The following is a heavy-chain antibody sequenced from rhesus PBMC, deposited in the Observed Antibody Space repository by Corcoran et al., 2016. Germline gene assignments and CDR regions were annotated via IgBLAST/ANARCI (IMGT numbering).Heavy chain of an antibody. D-gene: IGHD4-23*01. Sequence: VQLCQSGEAVKRPGESLRISGKTTGNCFTLSCIRWLRQMHANGLEWMGSINPGDSYTRNNPSVQGHVTISADKSIRTTYLQWSSRKASDTATYYCAKKDSNYLNRFDVWGPGVLVTVSS. CDR3: AKKDSNYLNRFDV. CDR1: GNCFTLSC. J-gene: IGHJ5-1*01. CDR2: INPGDSYT. V-gene: IGHV5S1*01.